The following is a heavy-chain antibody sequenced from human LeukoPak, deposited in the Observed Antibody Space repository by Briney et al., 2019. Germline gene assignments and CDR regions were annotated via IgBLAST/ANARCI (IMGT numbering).Heavy chain of an antibody. J-gene: IGHJ4*02. CDR1: GYTFSSYY. V-gene: IGHV1-46*01. D-gene: IGHD1-14*01. CDR2: INPSGGST. CDR3: ARQSVRPGASPLFDY. Sequence: ASVKVSCKASGYTFSSYYMHWVRQAPGQGLEWMGIINPSGGSTTYAQKFQGRVTVTIDTSTSTGYTELSSLRSEDTAVFYCARQSVRPGASPLFDYWGQGTLVTVSS.